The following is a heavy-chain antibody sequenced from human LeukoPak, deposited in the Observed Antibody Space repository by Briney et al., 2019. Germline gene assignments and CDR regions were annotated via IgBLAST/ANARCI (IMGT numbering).Heavy chain of an antibody. CDR2: ISAYNGNT. CDR3: ARETYYYDSSGYSPYYYYYMDV. Sequence: GASVKVSYKASGYTFTSYGISWVRQAPGQGLEWMGWISAYNGNTNYAQKLQGRVTMTTDTSTSTAYMELRSLRSDDTAVYYCARETYYYDSSGYSPYYYYYMDVWGKGTTVTVSS. J-gene: IGHJ6*03. D-gene: IGHD3-22*01. CDR1: GYTFTSYG. V-gene: IGHV1-18*01.